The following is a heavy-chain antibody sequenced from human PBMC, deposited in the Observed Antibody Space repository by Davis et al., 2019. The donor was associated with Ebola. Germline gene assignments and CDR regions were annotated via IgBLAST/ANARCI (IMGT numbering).Heavy chain of an antibody. J-gene: IGHJ6*02. CDR2: ISSSGSTI. CDR3: ARTYYYGSGSYSSYYYYGMDV. Sequence: GESLKISCAASGFTFSSYEMNWVRQAPGKGLEWVSYISSSGSTIYYADSVKGRFTISRDNAKNSLYLQMNSLRAEDTAVYYCARTYYYGSGSYSSYYYYGMDVWGQGTTVTVSS. V-gene: IGHV3-48*03. D-gene: IGHD3-10*01. CDR1: GFTFSSYE.